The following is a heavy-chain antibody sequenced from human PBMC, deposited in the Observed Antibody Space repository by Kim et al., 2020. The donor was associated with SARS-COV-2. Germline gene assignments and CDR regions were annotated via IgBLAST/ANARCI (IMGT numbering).Heavy chain of an antibody. J-gene: IGHJ4*02. V-gene: IGHV1-69*04. CDR3: ASPSEYYDSSGYWDY. D-gene: IGHD3-22*01. Sequence: SVKVSCKASGGTFSSYAISWVRQAPGQGLEWMGRIIPILGIANYAQKFQGRVTITADKSTSTAYMELSSLRSEDTAVYYCASPSEYYDSSGYWDYWGQGTLVTVSS. CDR2: IIPILGIA. CDR1: GGTFSSYA.